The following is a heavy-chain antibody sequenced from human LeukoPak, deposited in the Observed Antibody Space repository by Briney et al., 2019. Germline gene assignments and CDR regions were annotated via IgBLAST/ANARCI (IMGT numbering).Heavy chain of an antibody. CDR1: GFTFSSYG. V-gene: IGHV3-23*01. CDR2: ISGSGGST. D-gene: IGHD4-11*01. J-gene: IGHJ5*02. Sequence: GGTLRLSCAASGFTFSSYGMSWVRQAPGKGLEWVSAISGSGGSTYYADSVKGRFTISRDNSKNTLYLQMNSLRAEDTAVYYCAKGPDDYLTNWFDPWGQGTLVTVSS. CDR3: AKGPDDYLTNWFDP.